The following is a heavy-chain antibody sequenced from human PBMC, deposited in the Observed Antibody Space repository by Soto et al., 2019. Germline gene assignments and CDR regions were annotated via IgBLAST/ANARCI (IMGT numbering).Heavy chain of an antibody. V-gene: IGHV5-51*01. D-gene: IGHD5-18*01. CDR3: AIAPRYSYGYSYYYGMEV. CDR1: GYSFTSYW. J-gene: IGHJ6*02. CDR2: IYPGDSDT. Sequence: PGESLKISCKGSGYSFTSYWIGWVRQMPGKGLEWMGIIYPGDSDTRYSPSFQGQVTISADKSISTAYLQWSSLKASDTAMYYCAIAPRYSYGYSYYYGMEVWGQGTTVTVSS.